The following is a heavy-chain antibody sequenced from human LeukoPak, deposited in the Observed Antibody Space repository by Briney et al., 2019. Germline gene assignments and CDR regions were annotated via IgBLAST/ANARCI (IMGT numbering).Heavy chain of an antibody. D-gene: IGHD3-3*01. CDR2: IYSGGST. Sequence: GGSLRLSCAASGVTVSSNYMSWVRQAPGKGLEWVSVIYSGGSTYYADSVKGRFTISRDNSKNTLYLQMNSLRAEDTAVYYCARTGTYYDFWSGSYYYYGMDVWGQGTTVTVSS. CDR3: ARTGTYYDFWSGSYYYYGMDV. CDR1: GVTVSSNY. J-gene: IGHJ6*02. V-gene: IGHV3-53*01.